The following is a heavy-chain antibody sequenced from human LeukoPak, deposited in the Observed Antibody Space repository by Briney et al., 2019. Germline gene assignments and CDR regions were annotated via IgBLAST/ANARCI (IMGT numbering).Heavy chain of an antibody. V-gene: IGHV3-23*01. CDR3: VKGRISEDGLDF. Sequence: GGSLRLSCAASGFTFSRSAMTWVRQPPGKGLDWVSSISSSGNTYYADSVKGRFTISRDNSKNMLYLQMNSLRAEDTAVYYCVKGRISEDGLDFWGQGTLVTVSS. D-gene: IGHD6-13*01. J-gene: IGHJ4*02. CDR2: ISSSGNT. CDR1: GFTFSRSA.